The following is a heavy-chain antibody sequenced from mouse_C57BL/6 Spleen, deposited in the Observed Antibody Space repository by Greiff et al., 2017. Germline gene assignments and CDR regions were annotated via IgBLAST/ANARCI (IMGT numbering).Heavy chain of an antibody. CDR2: ISSGGDYI. V-gene: IGHV5-9-1*02. J-gene: IGHJ1*03. CDR3: TRDNYSNYGYFDV. Sequence: EVQLVESGEGLVKPGGSLKLSCAASGFTFSSYAMSWVRQTPEKRLEWVAYISSGGDYIYYADPLKGRFTISRDNARNTLYLQMSSLKSEDTAMYYCTRDNYSNYGYFDVWGTGTTVTVSS. D-gene: IGHD2-5*01. CDR1: GFTFSSYA.